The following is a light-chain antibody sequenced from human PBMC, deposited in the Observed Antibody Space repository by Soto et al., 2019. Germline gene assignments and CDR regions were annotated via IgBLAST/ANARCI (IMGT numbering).Light chain of an antibody. CDR3: SSYTSSSTRV. CDR2: DVS. V-gene: IGLV2-14*01. Sequence: QSALTQPASVSGSPGQSITISCTGNSSDVGGYNYVSWYQQHPGAAPKLMIFDVSHRPLGISNRFSGSKSGNTASLTISGLQADDEGDYYCSSYTSSSTRVFGTGTKLTVL. J-gene: IGLJ1*01. CDR1: SSDVGGYNY.